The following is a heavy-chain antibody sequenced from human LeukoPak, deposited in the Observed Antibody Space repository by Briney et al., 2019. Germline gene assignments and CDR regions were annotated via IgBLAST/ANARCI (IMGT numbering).Heavy chain of an antibody. Sequence: GGSLRLSCAASGFTFSSYAMSWVRQAPGKGLEWVSGSDGNSYYADSVKGRFTISRDNSKNTLYLQMNSLRAEDTAVYYCARDVGRHWGQGTLVTVSS. D-gene: IGHD1-26*01. J-gene: IGHJ4*02. CDR3: ARDVGRH. V-gene: IGHV3-23*01. CDR1: GFTFSSYA. CDR2: SDGNS.